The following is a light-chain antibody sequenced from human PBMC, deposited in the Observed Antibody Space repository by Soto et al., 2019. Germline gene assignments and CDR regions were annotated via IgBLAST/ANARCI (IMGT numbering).Light chain of an antibody. CDR3: QHYGSAPWT. CDR1: QTVSGSY. V-gene: IGKV3-20*01. J-gene: IGKJ1*01. Sequence: EIVLTQSAGTLSLSPGERATLSCRASQTVSGSYLAWFQQKPGQAPRLLIYAASTRTAGVPDRFSGSGSGTDFSLTINRLEPADFTVYYCQHYGSAPWTFGQGTKVENK. CDR2: AAS.